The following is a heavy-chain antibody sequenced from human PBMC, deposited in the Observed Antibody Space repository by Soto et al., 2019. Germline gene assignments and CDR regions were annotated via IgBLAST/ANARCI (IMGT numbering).Heavy chain of an antibody. CDR1: GGSISSYY. Sequence: SETLSLTCTVYGGSISSYYWSWIRQPPGKGLEWIGDIYYSGSTNYNPSLKSRVTISVDTSKNQFSLKLSSVTAADTAVYYCARAEGGPYYYDSSGYYFDYWGQGTLVTVSS. J-gene: IGHJ4*02. D-gene: IGHD3-22*01. CDR2: IYYSGST. CDR3: ARAEGGPYYYDSSGYYFDY. V-gene: IGHV4-59*01.